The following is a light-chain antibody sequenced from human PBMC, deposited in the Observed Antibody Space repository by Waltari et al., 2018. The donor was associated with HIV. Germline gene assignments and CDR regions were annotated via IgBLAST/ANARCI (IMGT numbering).Light chain of an antibody. CDR3: QQYRSSSWT. Sequence: EIVLTQSPGTLSLSPGERATLSFRASQSVSSSYLAWYQQKPGQAPRLLIYGASSRATGIPDRFSGSGSGTDFTLTISRLEPEDFAVYYCQQYRSSSWTFGQGTKVEIK. CDR1: QSVSSSY. J-gene: IGKJ1*01. CDR2: GAS. V-gene: IGKV3-20*01.